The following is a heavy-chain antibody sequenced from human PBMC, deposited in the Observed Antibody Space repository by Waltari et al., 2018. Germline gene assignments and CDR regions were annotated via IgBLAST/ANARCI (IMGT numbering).Heavy chain of an antibody. CDR2: IFHSGST. D-gene: IGHD2-15*01. J-gene: IGHJ5*02. V-gene: IGHV4-39*01. CDR3: AGITGNCGRGSCIA. CDR1: GGSIGGRTYY. Sequence: QLQLRESGRGMVKPSETLSLTCTVSGGSIGGRTYYWGWFRQPPGKGLDWIGSIFHSGSTHYNMSLKSRVTLYVDTSKDQFSLNLRSVRPADTGVYYCAGITGNCGRGSCIAWGQGTAVIVSS.